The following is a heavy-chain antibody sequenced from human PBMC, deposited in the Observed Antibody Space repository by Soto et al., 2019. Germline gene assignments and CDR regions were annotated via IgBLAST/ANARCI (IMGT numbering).Heavy chain of an antibody. CDR2: IYPGDSDT. J-gene: IGHJ4*02. CDR1: GNSFTSYL. V-gene: IGHV5-51*01. D-gene: IGHD3-22*01. CDR3: ARITGSYDSSAPTDY. Sequence: XESLKISCKCSGNSFTSYLIGLVRQMPGKGLEWMGIIYPGDSDTRYSPSFQGQVTISADKSISTAYLQWSSLKASDTAMYYCARITGSYDSSAPTDYWGQGTLVTVSS.